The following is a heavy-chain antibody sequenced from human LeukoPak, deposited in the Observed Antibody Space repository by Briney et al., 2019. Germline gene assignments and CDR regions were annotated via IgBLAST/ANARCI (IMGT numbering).Heavy chain of an antibody. J-gene: IGHJ4*02. D-gene: IGHD3-16*02. CDR1: GGSIDSTNW. CDR2: IHHDGRI. CDR3: ARSHDHLWGNYPDY. V-gene: IGHV4/OR15-8*01. Sequence: SETLSLTCDVSGGSIDSTNWWNWVRQPPGKGLEWVGEIHHDGRINYNPSLKSRVTLSVDKSKNQFSLRLNSVTAADTAMYYCARSHDHLWGNYPDYWGQGTLVTVSS.